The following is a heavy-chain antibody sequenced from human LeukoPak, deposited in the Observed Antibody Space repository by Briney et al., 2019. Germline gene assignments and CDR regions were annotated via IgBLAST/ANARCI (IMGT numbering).Heavy chain of an antibody. J-gene: IGHJ4*02. D-gene: IGHD3-3*01. CDR3: ARAGYYDFWSGYYRAGMDYFDY. V-gene: IGHV1-8*01. CDR2: MNPNSGNT. Sequence: ASVKVSCKASGYTFTSYDINWVRQAPGQGLEWMGWMNPNSGNTGYAQKFQGRVTMTRNTSISTAYMELSSLRSEDTAVYYCARAGYYDFWSGYYRAGMDYFDYWGQGTLVTVSS. CDR1: GYTFTSYD.